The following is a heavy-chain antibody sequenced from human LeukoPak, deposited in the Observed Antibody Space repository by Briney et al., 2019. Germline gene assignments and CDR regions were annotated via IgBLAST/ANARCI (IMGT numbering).Heavy chain of an antibody. Sequence: SETLSLTCTVSGGSISSYYWSWIRQPPGKGLEWIGYIYYSGSTKYNPSLKSRVTISVDTFKNQFSLKLSSVTAADTAVYYCARGARAGYNLEPFDYWGQGTLVTVSS. CDR1: GGSISSYY. CDR2: IYYSGST. V-gene: IGHV4-59*08. CDR3: ARGARAGYNLEPFDY. J-gene: IGHJ4*02. D-gene: IGHD5-24*01.